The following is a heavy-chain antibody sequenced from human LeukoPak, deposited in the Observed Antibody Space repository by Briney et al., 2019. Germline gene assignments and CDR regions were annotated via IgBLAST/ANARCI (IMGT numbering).Heavy chain of an antibody. J-gene: IGHJ3*02. D-gene: IGHD3-9*01. CDR2: ISAYHGNT. V-gene: IGHV1-18*01. CDR1: GYTFTSYG. Sequence: GASVKFSCKASGYTFTSYGISWVRQAPGQGLEWIGWISAYHGNTNYAQKLQGRVTMTTDTSTSTAYMELRSLRSDDTAVYYCARDTRFYYDILTGALLTALSAFDIWGQGTMVTVSS. CDR3: ARDTRFYYDILTGALLTALSAFDI.